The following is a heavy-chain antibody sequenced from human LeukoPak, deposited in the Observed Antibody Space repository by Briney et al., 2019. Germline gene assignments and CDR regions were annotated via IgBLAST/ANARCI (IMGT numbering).Heavy chain of an antibody. CDR1: GFTFSDYY. Sequence: PGGSLRLSCAASGFTFSDYYMSWIRQAPGKGLEWVSYISSSGSTIYYADSVKGRFTISRDNAKNSLYLQMNSLRAEDTAVYYCARDPYYYDSSGPRGIDYWGQGTLVTVSS. D-gene: IGHD3-22*01. CDR2: ISSSGSTI. J-gene: IGHJ4*02. V-gene: IGHV3-11*01. CDR3: ARDPYYYDSSGPRGIDY.